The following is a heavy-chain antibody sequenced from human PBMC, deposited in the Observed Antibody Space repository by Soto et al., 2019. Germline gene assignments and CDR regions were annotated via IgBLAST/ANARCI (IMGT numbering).Heavy chain of an antibody. D-gene: IGHD2-15*01. CDR2: ISSSSSYT. V-gene: IGHV3-11*06. Sequence: GGSLRLSCAASGFTFSDYYMSWIRQAPGKGLEWVSYISSSSSYTNYADSVKGRFTISRDNAKNSLYLQMNSLRAEDTAVYYCARDRWSGPQNYYYYGMDVWGQGTTVTVSS. CDR3: ARDRWSGPQNYYYYGMDV. J-gene: IGHJ6*02. CDR1: GFTFSDYY.